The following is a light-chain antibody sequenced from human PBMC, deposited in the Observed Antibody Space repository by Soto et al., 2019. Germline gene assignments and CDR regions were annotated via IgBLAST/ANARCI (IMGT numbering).Light chain of an antibody. V-gene: IGLV4-69*01. Sequence: QLVLTQSPSASASLGASVKLTCTLSSGHSNYAIAWHQQQSEKGPRYLMKLNSDGSHSKGDGIPYRFSGSSSGAERYLTISSLQSEDEADYYCQTWGSGIVVFGGGTQLTVL. CDR3: QTWGSGIVV. J-gene: IGLJ2*01. CDR1: SGHSNYA. CDR2: LNSDGSH.